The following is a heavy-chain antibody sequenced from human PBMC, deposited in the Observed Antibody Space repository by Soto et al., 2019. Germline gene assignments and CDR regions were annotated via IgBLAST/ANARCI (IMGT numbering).Heavy chain of an antibody. J-gene: IGHJ6*02. D-gene: IGHD3-10*01. Sequence: ETLSLTCTVSGGSVSSGSYYWSWPRQPPGKGLEWIGYIYCTGNTNYNPYRKSRITISVDTSTDQFSLRLSPVTAADTAVYDCARVAGYDSGSPHGMDVWGQGTTVTVSS. CDR1: GGSVSSGSYY. V-gene: IGHV4-61*01. CDR3: ARVAGYDSGSPHGMDV. CDR2: IYCTGNT.